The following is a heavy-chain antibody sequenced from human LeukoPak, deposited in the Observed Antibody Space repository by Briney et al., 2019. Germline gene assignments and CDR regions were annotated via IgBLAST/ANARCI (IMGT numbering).Heavy chain of an antibody. CDR2: INPNSGGT. CDR1: GYTFTGYY. D-gene: IGHD6-13*01. J-gene: IGHJ4*02. CDR3: ARYLASAAGVGFDY. V-gene: IGHV1-2*02. Sequence: PVASVKVSCKASGYTFTGYYMHWVRQAPGQGLEWMGWINPNSGGTNYAQKFQGRVTMTRDTSTSTVYMELSSLRSEDTAVYYCARYLASAAGVGFDYWGQGTLVTVSS.